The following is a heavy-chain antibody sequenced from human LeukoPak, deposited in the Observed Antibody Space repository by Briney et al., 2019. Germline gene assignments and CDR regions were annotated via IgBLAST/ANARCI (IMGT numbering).Heavy chain of an antibody. Sequence: GGSLRLSCAASGFTFSSYAMHWVRQAPGKGLEWVAVISYDGSNKYYADSVKGRFTISRDNSKNTLYLQMNSLRAEDTAVYYCARVWGSGSLNYWGQGTLVTVSS. CDR3: ARVWGSGSLNY. CDR1: GFTFSSYA. D-gene: IGHD3-10*01. CDR2: ISYDGSNK. V-gene: IGHV3-30*04. J-gene: IGHJ4*02.